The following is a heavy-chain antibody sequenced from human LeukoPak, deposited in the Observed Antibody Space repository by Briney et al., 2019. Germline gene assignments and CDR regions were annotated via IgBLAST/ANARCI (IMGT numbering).Heavy chain of an antibody. D-gene: IGHD3-10*02. CDR2: IYRGGSK. V-gene: IGHV3-66*01. J-gene: IGHJ6*02. Sequence: EPGGSLRLSCAVSGFTVSNYYMHWVRQAPGKGLEWVSVIYRGGSKYYADSVKGRFIISRDHSNNMLDLQLNSLRAEDTAVYYCAREPPMVGDYYYGMDVWGLGTTVIVSS. CDR3: AREPPMVGDYYYGMDV. CDR1: GFTVSNYY.